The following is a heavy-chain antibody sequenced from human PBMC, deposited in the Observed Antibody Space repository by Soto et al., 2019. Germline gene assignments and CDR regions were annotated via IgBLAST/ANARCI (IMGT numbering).Heavy chain of an antibody. CDR1: GDSVSTNSAT. J-gene: IGHJ6*02. CDR3: ARAVLAAAGRGYYYYGMDV. V-gene: IGHV6-1*01. Sequence: SQTLSLTCAISGDSVSTNSATWDWIRQSPSRGLEWLGRTYYRSKWYNDYAVSVKSRITINPDTSKNQFSLQLNSVTPEDTAVYYCARAVLAAAGRGYYYYGMDVWGQGTTVTVSS. D-gene: IGHD6-13*01. CDR2: TYYRSKWYN.